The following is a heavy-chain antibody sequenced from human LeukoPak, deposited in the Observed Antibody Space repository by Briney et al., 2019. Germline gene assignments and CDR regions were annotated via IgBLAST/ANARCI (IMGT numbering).Heavy chain of an antibody. V-gene: IGHV3-74*01. Sequence: GGSLRLSCAGSGDSWMHWVRQVPGKGLVWVSRIKTDGSSTSYADSVKGRFTISNDNAENTLYLQMNSLRAEDTAVYYCARGDGVIMKYWGQGTLVTVSS. D-gene: IGHD3-10*01. CDR3: ARGDGVIMKY. CDR1: GDSW. J-gene: IGHJ4*02. CDR2: IKTDGSST.